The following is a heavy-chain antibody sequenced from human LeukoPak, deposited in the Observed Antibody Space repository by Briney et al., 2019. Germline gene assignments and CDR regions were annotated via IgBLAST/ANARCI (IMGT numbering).Heavy chain of an antibody. D-gene: IGHD3-10*01. V-gene: IGHV1-2*02. CDR3: ARDGEYYYGSGSYYYY. CDR2: INPNSGGT. J-gene: IGHJ4*02. Sequence: ASVKVSCKASGYTFTGYYMHWVRQAPGQGLEWMGWINPNSGGTNYAQKFQGRVTMTRDTSISTAYMELSRLRSDVTAVYYCARDGEYYYGSGSYYYYWGQGTLVTVSS. CDR1: GYTFTGYY.